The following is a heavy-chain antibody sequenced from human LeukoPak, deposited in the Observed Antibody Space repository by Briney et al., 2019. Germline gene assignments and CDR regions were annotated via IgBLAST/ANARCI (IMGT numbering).Heavy chain of an antibody. J-gene: IGHJ4*02. V-gene: IGHV3-64*01. Sequence: PGGSLRLSCAASGFTFSSYAMHWVRQAPGKGLGYVSAISSNGGSTYYANSVKGRFTISRDNSKNTLYLQMGSLRAEDMAVYYCASSFVEMATTFDYWGQGTLVTVSS. CDR3: ASSFVEMATTFDY. CDR2: ISSNGGST. CDR1: GFTFSSYA. D-gene: IGHD5-24*01.